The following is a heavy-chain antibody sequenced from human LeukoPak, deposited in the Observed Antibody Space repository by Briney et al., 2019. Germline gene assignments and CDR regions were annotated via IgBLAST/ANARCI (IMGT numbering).Heavy chain of an antibody. CDR1: GFTFSSYS. J-gene: IGHJ5*02. CDR3: ARLQYQLPHFDP. CDR2: ISSSSYI. Sequence: GGSLRLSCAASGFTFSSYSMNWVRQAPGKGLEWVSSISSSSYIYYADSVKGRFTISRDNAKNSLYLQMNSLRAEDTAVYYCARLQYQLPHFDPWGQGTLVTVSS. D-gene: IGHD2-2*01. V-gene: IGHV3-21*01.